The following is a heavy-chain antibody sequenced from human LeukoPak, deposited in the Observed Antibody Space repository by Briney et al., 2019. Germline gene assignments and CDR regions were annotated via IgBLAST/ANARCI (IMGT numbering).Heavy chain of an antibody. J-gene: IGHJ6*03. CDR3: ARAGVVPAAINDNYYYMDL. D-gene: IGHD2-2*01. Sequence: GGSLRLSCAASGFTFSSYWMNWVRQAPGKGLVWVSRINTDGSSTSYADSVKGRFTISRDNAKNTLYLQMNSLRAEDTAVYYCARAGVVPAAINDNYYYMDLWGKGNTVTVSS. CDR1: GFTFSSYW. CDR2: INTDGSST. V-gene: IGHV3-74*01.